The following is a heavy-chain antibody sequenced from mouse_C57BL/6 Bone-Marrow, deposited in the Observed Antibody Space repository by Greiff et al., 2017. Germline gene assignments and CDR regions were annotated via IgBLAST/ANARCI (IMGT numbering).Heavy chain of an antibody. V-gene: IGHV5-6*01. J-gene: IGHJ4*01. CDR1: GFTFSSYG. CDR3: ARERYSNGDWYAMDY. CDR2: ISSGGSYT. D-gene: IGHD2-5*01. Sequence: EVKLVESGGDLVKPGGSLKLSCAASGFTFSSYGMSWVRQTPDKRLEWVATISSGGSYTYYPDSVKGRFTISRDNAKNTLYLQMSSLKSEDTAMYYCARERYSNGDWYAMDYWGQGTSVTVSS.